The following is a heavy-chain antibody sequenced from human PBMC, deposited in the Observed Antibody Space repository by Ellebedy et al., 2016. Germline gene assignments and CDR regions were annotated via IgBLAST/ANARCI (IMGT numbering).Heavy chain of an antibody. CDR1: GFTFGDYA. V-gene: IGHV3-49*03. D-gene: IGHD2-2*02. Sequence: GESLKISXTASGFTFGDYAMSWFRQAPGKGLEWVGFIRSKAYGGTTEYAASVKGRFTISRDDSKSIAYLQMNSLKTEDTAVYYCTRAVVPAAIRLDVWGKGTTVTVSS. CDR3: TRAVVPAAIRLDV. J-gene: IGHJ6*04. CDR2: IRSKAYGGTT.